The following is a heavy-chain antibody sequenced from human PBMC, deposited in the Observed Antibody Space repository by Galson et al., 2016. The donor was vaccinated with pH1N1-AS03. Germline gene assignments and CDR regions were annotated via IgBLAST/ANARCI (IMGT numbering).Heavy chain of an antibody. CDR2: ISPIFGSA. CDR3: ARGLTYHFGSGSVF. Sequence: SVKVYCKASGYTFTGHFIHWVRQAPGQGLEWMGGISPIFGSANHAQKFQGRVTITADIFTNTAYMELSGLSSEDTAVYYCARGLTYHFGSGSVFWGQGTLVTVSS. D-gene: IGHD3-10*01. J-gene: IGHJ4*02. CDR1: GYTFTGHF. V-gene: IGHV1-69*06.